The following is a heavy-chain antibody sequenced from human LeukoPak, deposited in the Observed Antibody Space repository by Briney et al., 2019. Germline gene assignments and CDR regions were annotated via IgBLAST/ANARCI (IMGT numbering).Heavy chain of an antibody. D-gene: IGHD3-22*01. Sequence: GGSLRLSCAASGFTVSTNYMSWVRQAPGKGLEWVSVIYSGGSTYYADSVKGRFTIYRDNSKNTLHLQMNSLRAEDTAVYYCARDDYYDSSGYPKNYYYYGMDVWGQGTTVTVSS. CDR3: ARDDYYDSSGYPKNYYYYGMDV. J-gene: IGHJ6*02. V-gene: IGHV3-66*01. CDR2: IYSGGST. CDR1: GFTVSTNY.